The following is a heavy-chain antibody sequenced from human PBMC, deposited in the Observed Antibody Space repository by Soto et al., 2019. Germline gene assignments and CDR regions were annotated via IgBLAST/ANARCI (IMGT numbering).Heavy chain of an antibody. J-gene: IGHJ3*02. CDR3: ANLQIATIPLDDALDI. Sequence: EVQLLESGGGLVQPGGSLRLSCAASGFTFSSYAMSWVRQAPGKGLEWVSAISGSGGSTYYADSVKGRFTISRDNSKNTLYLQMNSLGAEDTAVYYCANLQIATIPLDDALDIWGQGTMVTVSS. D-gene: IGHD2-21*01. V-gene: IGHV3-23*01. CDR1: GFTFSSYA. CDR2: ISGSGGST.